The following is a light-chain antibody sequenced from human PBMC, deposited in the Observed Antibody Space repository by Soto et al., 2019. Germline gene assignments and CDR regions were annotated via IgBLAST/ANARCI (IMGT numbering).Light chain of an antibody. CDR3: SSYTSSSKV. CDR2: EVS. V-gene: IGLV2-14*01. Sequence: QPASVSGSPGQSITISCTGTSSDVGGYNYVSWYQQHPGKAPKLMIYEVSNRPSGVSNRFSGSKSGNTASLTISGLQAEDEADYYCSSYTSSSKVFGTGTKLTVL. CDR1: SSDVGGYNY. J-gene: IGLJ1*01.